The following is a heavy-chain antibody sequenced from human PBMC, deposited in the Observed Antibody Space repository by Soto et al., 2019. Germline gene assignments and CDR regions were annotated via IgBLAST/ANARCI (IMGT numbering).Heavy chain of an antibody. J-gene: IGHJ6*02. Sequence: GESLKISCKGSGYSFTIYWISWVRQMPGKGLEWMGRIDPSDSYTNYSPSFQGHVTISADKPISTAYLQWSSLKASDTAMYYCAXQGIAARPSYYYYGMDVWGQGTTVTVSS. CDR1: GYSFTIYW. CDR3: AXQGIAARPSYYYYGMDV. V-gene: IGHV5-10-1*01. D-gene: IGHD6-6*01. CDR2: IDPSDSYT.